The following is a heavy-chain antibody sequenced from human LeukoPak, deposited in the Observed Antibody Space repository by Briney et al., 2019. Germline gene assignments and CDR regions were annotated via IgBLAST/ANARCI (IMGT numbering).Heavy chain of an antibody. D-gene: IGHD3-22*01. CDR2: INPNSGGT. CDR3: AREHYYDSSGYYHAEFDY. Sequence: AASVKVSCKASGYTFTGYYMHWVRQAPGQGLEWMGRINPNSGGTNYAQKFQGRVTMTRDTSISTAYMELSSLRSEDTAVYYCAREHYYDSSGYYHAEFDYWGQGTLVTVSS. J-gene: IGHJ4*02. CDR1: GYTFTGYY. V-gene: IGHV1-2*06.